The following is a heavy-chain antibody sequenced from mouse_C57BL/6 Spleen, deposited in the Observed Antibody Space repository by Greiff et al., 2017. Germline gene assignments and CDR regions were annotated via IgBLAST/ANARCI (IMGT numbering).Heavy chain of an antibody. CDR1: GYSITSGYY. J-gene: IGHJ2*01. Sequence: EVQRVESGPGLVKPSPSLSLTCSVTGYSITSGYYWNWIRQFPGNKLEWMGYISYDGSNNYNPSLKNRISITRDTSKNQFFLKLNSVTTEDTATYYCARERYYYGNRYDFDYWGQGTTLTVSS. D-gene: IGHD1-1*01. V-gene: IGHV3-6*01. CDR3: ARERYYYGNRYDFDY. CDR2: ISYDGSN.